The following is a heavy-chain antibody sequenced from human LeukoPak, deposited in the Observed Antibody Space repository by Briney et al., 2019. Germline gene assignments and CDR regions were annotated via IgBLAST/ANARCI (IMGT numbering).Heavy chain of an antibody. CDR2: IYHSGNT. Sequence: SETLSLTCTVSGYSISSGYYWGWIRQPPGKGLEWIGNIYHSGNTYYNPSLKSRVRMSVDTSENQFSLKLSSVTAADTAVYYCAGTYSLYDAFDIWGQGTMVTVSS. V-gene: IGHV4-38-2*02. J-gene: IGHJ3*02. CDR1: GYSISSGYY. D-gene: IGHD1-26*01. CDR3: AGTYSLYDAFDI.